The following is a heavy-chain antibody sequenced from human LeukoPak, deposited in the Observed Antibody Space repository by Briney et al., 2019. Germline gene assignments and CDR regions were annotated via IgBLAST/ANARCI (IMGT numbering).Heavy chain of an antibody. CDR1: RFAFSNYN. Sequence: GGSLRLSCAASRFAFSNYNMNWVRQAPGKGLEWVPSITTRYYESTYYPCRMNGPFTISRHNTKKSLYLPMDSLRAEDRAVYSCPSTYGGTTYYYYYMDIWGKGTTVTVSS. V-gene: IGHV3-21*01. D-gene: IGHD4-23*01. CDR3: PSTYGGTTYYYYYMDI. CDR2: ITTRYYEST. J-gene: IGHJ6*03.